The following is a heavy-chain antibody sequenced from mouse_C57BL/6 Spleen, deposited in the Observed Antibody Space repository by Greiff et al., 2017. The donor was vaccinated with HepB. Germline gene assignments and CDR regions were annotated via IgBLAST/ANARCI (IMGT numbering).Heavy chain of an antibody. V-gene: IGHV5-6*01. CDR3: AREGYSAWFAY. D-gene: IGHD2-12*01. Sequence: EVMLVESGGDLVKPGGSLKLSCAASGFTFSSYGMSWVRQTPDKRLEWVATISSGGSYTYYPDSVKGRFTISRDNAKNTLYLQMSRLKSEDTAMYYCAREGYSAWFAYWGQGTLVTVSA. J-gene: IGHJ3*01. CDR2: ISSGGSYT. CDR1: GFTFSSYG.